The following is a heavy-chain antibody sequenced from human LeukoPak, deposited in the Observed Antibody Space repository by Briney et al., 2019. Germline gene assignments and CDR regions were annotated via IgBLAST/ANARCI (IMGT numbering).Heavy chain of an antibody. V-gene: IGHV3-53*01. J-gene: IGHJ4*02. Sequence: GGSLILSCAASGVTVSSNYMSWVRQAPGKGLEWVSVNSGGSTYYADSVKGRFTISRDNSKNTLYLQMNSLRAEDTAVYYCARDRGCRSGGSCYCFDYWGQGTLVTVSS. CDR2: NSGGST. CDR3: ARDRGCRSGGSCYCFDY. D-gene: IGHD2-15*01. CDR1: GVTVSSNY.